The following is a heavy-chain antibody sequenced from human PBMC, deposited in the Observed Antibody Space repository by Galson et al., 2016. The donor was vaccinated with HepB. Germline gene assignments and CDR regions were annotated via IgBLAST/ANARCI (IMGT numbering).Heavy chain of an antibody. Sequence: SLRLSCAASGFTFSGYWMHWVRQAPGKGLVWVSRINSDGSDTTYADSVKGRFTISRDSAKNTLYLQMNSLRVEDTAVYYCARVTIGQQLVDHYDYWGQGTLVTVSS. V-gene: IGHV3-74*01. CDR3: ARVTIGQQLVDHYDY. D-gene: IGHD6-13*01. CDR1: GFTFSGYW. J-gene: IGHJ4*02. CDR2: INSDGSDT.